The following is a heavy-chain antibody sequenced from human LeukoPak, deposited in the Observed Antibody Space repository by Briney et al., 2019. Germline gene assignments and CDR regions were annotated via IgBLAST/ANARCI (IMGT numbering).Heavy chain of an antibody. D-gene: IGHD6-19*01. CDR2: IYYSGST. V-gene: IGHV4-39*01. Sequence: SETLSLTCSVSAGSISSSSYYWGWIRQAPGKGLEWIGSIYYSGSTYYNPSLKSRVTLSVDTSKNQFSLKLSSVTAADTAVYYCARPFLPVDWFDPWGQGTLVTVSS. CDR3: ARPFLPVDWFDP. CDR1: AGSISSSSYY. J-gene: IGHJ5*02.